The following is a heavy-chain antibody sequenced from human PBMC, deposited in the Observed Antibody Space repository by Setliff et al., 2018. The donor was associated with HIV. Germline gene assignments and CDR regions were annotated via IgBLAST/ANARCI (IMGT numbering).Heavy chain of an antibody. J-gene: IGHJ4*02. V-gene: IGHV4-59*11. D-gene: IGHD6-19*01. CDR1: GGSISSHY. Sequence: SETLSLTCTVSGGSISSHYWSWIRQPPGKRLEWIGYIYYSGSTNYNPSLKSRFTISVNTSKKQFSLKLSSVTAADTAVYYFARSALAGDPFDYWGQGTLGTVSS. CDR2: IYYSGST. CDR3: ARSALAGDPFDY.